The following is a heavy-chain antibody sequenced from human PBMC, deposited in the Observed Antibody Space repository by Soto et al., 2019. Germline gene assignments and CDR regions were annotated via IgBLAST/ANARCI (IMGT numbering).Heavy chain of an antibody. CDR3: AKDSGLLYDYGDY. J-gene: IGHJ4*02. D-gene: IGHD3-16*01. CDR2: ISYDGSNK. V-gene: IGHV3-30*18. CDR1: GFTFSSYG. Sequence: PGGSLRLSCAASGFTFSSYGMHWVRQAPGKGLEWVAVISYDGSNKYYADSVKGRFTISRDNSKNTLYLQMNSLRAEDTAVYYCAKDSGLLYDYGDYWGQGTLVTVSS.